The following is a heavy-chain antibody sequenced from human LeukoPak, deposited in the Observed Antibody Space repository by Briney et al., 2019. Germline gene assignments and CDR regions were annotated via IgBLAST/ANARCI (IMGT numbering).Heavy chain of an antibody. CDR3: ARGGDGYKSGELAAQFDY. Sequence: PSETLSLTCTVSGGSISSYYWSWIRQPAGKGLEWIGRIYTSGSTNYNPSLKSRVTMSVDTSKNQFSLKLSSVTAADTAVYYCARGGDGYKSGELAAQFDYWGQGTLVTVSS. V-gene: IGHV4-4*07. D-gene: IGHD5-24*01. J-gene: IGHJ4*02. CDR2: IYTSGST. CDR1: GGSISSYY.